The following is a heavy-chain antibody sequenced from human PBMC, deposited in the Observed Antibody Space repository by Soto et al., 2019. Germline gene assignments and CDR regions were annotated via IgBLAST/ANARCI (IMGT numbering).Heavy chain of an antibody. J-gene: IGHJ5*02. V-gene: IGHV1-69*10. Sequence: ASVKVSCKASGGTFSSYAISWVRQAPGQGLEWMGGIIPIFGIANYAQKFQGRVTITADKSTSTAYMELSSLRSEDTAVYYCACAPGYCSGGSCAWFAPWGQRPLVTVSS. D-gene: IGHD2-15*01. CDR3: ACAPGYCSGGSCAWFAP. CDR2: IIPIFGIA. CDR1: GGTFSSYA.